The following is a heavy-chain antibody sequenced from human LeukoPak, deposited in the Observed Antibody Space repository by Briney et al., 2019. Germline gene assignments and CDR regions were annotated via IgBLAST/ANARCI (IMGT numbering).Heavy chain of an antibody. CDR3: ARDSFIRYGSYYYYYGMDV. CDR2: INHSGST. Sequence: PSETLSLTCTVSGGSISSYYWSWIRQPAGKGLEWIGEINHSGSTNYNPSLKSRVTISVDTSKNQFSLKLSSVTAADTAVYYCARDSFIRYGSYYYYYGMDVWGQGTTVTVSS. V-gene: IGHV4-34*01. J-gene: IGHJ6*02. D-gene: IGHD3-10*01. CDR1: GGSISSYY.